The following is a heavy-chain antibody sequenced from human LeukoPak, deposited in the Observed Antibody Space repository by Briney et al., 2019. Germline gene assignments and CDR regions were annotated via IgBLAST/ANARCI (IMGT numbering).Heavy chain of an antibody. CDR1: GFIFSSYA. V-gene: IGHV3-30*04. Sequence: GGSLSLSRAASGFIFSSYAMHWVRQAPAKGLEWVAVISYDASNKYYADSVKGRFTISRDNSKNTLYLQMNSLRAEDTAVYYCAKSHGYSYGFDYWGQGTLVTVSS. CDR2: ISYDASNK. CDR3: AKSHGYSYGFDY. J-gene: IGHJ4*02. D-gene: IGHD5-18*01.